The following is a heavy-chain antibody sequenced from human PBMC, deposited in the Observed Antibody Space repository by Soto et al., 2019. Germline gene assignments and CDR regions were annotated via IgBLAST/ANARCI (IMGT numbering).Heavy chain of an antibody. D-gene: IGHD5-18*01. Sequence: EVQLVESGGGLVQPGGSLRLSCAASGFSFSSYNMNWVRQAPGKGLEWVSYINRGSSSTFYADSVKGRFTISRDNGKYSIYLQLNSLRAEDQAVFFCVRESNGYTSRPPRWGQGTLVNVSS. CDR2: INRGSSST. J-gene: IGHJ4*02. CDR3: VRESNGYTSRPPR. CDR1: GFSFSSYN. V-gene: IGHV3-48*01.